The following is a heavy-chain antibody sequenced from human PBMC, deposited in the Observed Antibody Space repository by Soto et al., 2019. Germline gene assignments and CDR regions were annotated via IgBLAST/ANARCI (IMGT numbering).Heavy chain of an antibody. CDR2: ISGDGSST. Sequence: AGGSLRLPCAASEFTFRSYWMHWVRQSPGKGLVWVSRISGDGSSTTYADSVRGRFTISRDNAKNTVYLQMDSLRAEDTAVYYCARSLPGTYGAFDLWGQGTMVTVSS. D-gene: IGHD1-7*01. V-gene: IGHV3-74*01. CDR1: EFTFRSYW. CDR3: ARSLPGTYGAFDL. J-gene: IGHJ3*01.